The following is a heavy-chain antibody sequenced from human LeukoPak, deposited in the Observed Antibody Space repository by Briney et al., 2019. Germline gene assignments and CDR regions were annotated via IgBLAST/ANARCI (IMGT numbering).Heavy chain of an antibody. J-gene: IGHJ4*02. CDR2: IYYSGST. CDR1: GGSISSSSYY. CDR3: ARHVGYEPTNSPFDY. D-gene: IGHD2-8*01. V-gene: IGHV4-39*01. Sequence: KSSETLSLTCTVSGGSISSSSYYWGWIRQPPGKGLEWIGSIYYSGSTYYNPSLKSRVTISVDTSKNQFSLKLSSVTAADTAVYYCARHVGYEPTNSPFDYWGQGTLVTVSS.